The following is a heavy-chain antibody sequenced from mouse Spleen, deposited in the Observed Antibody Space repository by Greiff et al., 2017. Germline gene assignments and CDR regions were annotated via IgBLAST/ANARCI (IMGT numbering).Heavy chain of an antibody. CDR3: ARWMITTRGVDY. V-gene: IGHV1-82*01. CDR1: GYAFSSSW. CDR2: IYPGDGDT. Sequence: VQLQQSGPELVKPGASVKISCKASGYAFSSSWMNWVKQRPGKGLEWIGRIYPGDGDTNYNGKFKGKATLTADKSSSTAYMQLSSLTSEDSAVYFCARWMITTRGVDYWGQGTTLTVSS. J-gene: IGHJ2*01. D-gene: IGHD2-4*01.